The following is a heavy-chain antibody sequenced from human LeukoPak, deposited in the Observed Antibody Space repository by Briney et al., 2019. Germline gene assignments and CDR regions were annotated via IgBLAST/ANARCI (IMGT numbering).Heavy chain of an antibody. CDR2: IYSGGTT. D-gene: IGHD4-11*01. J-gene: IGHJ4*02. Sequence: GGSLRLSCAASGPTVSSNYMSWVRQAPGRGLEWVSVIYSGGTTYYADSVKGRFTISRDTSKNTLYLQMNSLRAEDTALYYCARDARGLPFDYWGQGALVTVSS. CDR1: GPTVSSNY. V-gene: IGHV3-66*01. CDR3: ARDARGLPFDY.